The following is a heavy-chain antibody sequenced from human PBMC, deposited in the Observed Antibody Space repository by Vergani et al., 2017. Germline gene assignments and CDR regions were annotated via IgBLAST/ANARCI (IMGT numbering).Heavy chain of an antibody. V-gene: IGHV4-38-2*01. J-gene: IGHJ2*01. CDR3: ARSQGDYWYFDR. D-gene: IGHD2-21*01. Sequence: QVRLEESGPGLVKPSETLSLTCSVSGYSIGSGFYWAWIRQSPGEGLQWLTSIHNRGKTYHNPSLKSRVSVSLDPSKNRFSLNLTSVTATDTAVYYCARSQGDYWYFDRWGPGSLVTVSS. CDR1: GYSIGSGFY. CDR2: IHNRGKT.